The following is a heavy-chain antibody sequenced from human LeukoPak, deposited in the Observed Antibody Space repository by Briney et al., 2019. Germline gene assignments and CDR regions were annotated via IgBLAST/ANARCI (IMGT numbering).Heavy chain of an antibody. Sequence: ASVKLSCEASGYTFTSYDINWVRQATGQGLEWMGWMNPNSGNTTYAQKFQGRVTMTRNTPITTAYMELGSLRSEETAVYYCASVRPYYGMDVWGQGTTVTVSS. J-gene: IGHJ6*02. V-gene: IGHV1-8*01. CDR1: GYTFTSYD. CDR3: ASVRPYYGMDV. D-gene: IGHD3-10*01. CDR2: MNPNSGNT.